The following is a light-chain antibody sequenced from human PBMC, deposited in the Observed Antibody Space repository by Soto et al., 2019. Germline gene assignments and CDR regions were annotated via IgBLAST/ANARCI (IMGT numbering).Light chain of an antibody. CDR1: QSISSY. CDR2: AAS. CDR3: QQRSNWPPV. V-gene: IGKV1-39*01. J-gene: IGKJ4*01. Sequence: DIQMTQSPSSLSASVGDRVTITCRASQSISSYLNWYQQKPGKAPKLLIYAASSLQSGVPSRFSGSGSGTDFTLTISSLEPEDFAVYYCQQRSNWPPVFGGGTKVEIK.